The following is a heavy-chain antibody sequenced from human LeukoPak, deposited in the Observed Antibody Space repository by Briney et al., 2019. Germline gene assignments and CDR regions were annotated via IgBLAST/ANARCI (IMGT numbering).Heavy chain of an antibody. J-gene: IGHJ4*02. CDR2: IKQDGSEK. D-gene: IGHD4-11*01. CDR3: ARVVDHDYSDYYLDY. CDR1: GYTFSSYW. Sequence: GGSLRLSCAASGYTFSSYWMSWVRQASGKGLEGVANIKQDGSEKYYVDSVKGRFTISRDNAKNSLYLQMNSLRAEDTAVYYCARVVDHDYSDYYLDYWGQGTLVTVSS. V-gene: IGHV3-7*03.